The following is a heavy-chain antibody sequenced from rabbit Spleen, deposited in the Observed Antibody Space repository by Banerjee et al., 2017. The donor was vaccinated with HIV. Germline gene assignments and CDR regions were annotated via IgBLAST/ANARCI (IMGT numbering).Heavy chain of an antibody. J-gene: IGHJ4*01. CDR2: ISAGSSGST. D-gene: IGHD4-2*01. Sequence: QSLEESGGDLVKPGASLTLTCTASGVSFSSSSYMCWVRQAPGKGLEWIACISAGSSGSTYYASWAKGRFTISKTSSTTVTLQMTSLTAADTATYFCAREVLYAAYAGFGDATIYYFDLWGQGTLVTVS. CDR1: GVSFSSSSY. CDR3: AREVLYAAYAGFGDATIYYFDL. V-gene: IGHV1S40*01.